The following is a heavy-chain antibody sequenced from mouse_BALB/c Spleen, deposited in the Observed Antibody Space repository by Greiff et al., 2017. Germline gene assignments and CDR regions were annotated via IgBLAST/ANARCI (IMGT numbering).Heavy chain of an antibody. CDR2: INPYNGDT. V-gene: IGHV1-37*01. J-gene: IGHJ4*01. Sequence: VQLQQSGPELVKPGASVKISCKASGYSFTGYFMNWVKQSHGKSLEWIGRINPYNGDTFYNQKFKVKATLTVDKSSSTVHMELLSLTSEDSAVYYCGRSRPYDYYAMDYWGQGTSVTVSS. CDR1: GYSFTGYF. CDR3: GRSRPYDYYAMDY. D-gene: IGHD6-5*01.